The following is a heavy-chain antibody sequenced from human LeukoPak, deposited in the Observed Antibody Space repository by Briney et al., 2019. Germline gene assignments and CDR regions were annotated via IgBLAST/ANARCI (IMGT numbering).Heavy chain of an antibody. CDR2: ISGGGDDT. V-gene: IGHV3-23*01. CDR1: GFTFSSYA. Sequence: GGSLGLSCTASGFTFSSYAMSWVRQAPGKGLEWVSAISGGGDDTYYADSVKGRFTISRDNSKNTLYLQMNSLRVEDTAIYYCVKEMGSVDTAMVSLSRLGYWGQGTLVTVSS. J-gene: IGHJ4*02. CDR3: VKEMGSVDTAMVSLSRLGY. D-gene: IGHD5-18*01.